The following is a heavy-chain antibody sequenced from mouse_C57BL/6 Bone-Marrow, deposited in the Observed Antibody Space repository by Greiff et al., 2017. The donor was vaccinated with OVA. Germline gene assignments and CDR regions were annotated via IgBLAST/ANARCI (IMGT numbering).Heavy chain of an antibody. J-gene: IGHJ4*01. CDR1: GYTFTSYW. D-gene: IGHD2-12*01. V-gene: IGHV1-64*01. CDR2: IHPNSGST. CDR3: ARGRIRRAMDY. Sequence: QVQLQQPGAELVKPGASVKLSCKASGYTFTSYWMHWVKQRPGKGLEWIGMIHPNSGSTNYNEKFKSKATLTVDKSSSTAYMQRSSLTSEDAAVYYCARGRIRRAMDYWGQGTSVTVSS.